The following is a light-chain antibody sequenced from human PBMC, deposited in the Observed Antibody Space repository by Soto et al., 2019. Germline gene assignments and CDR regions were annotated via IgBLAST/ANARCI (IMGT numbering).Light chain of an antibody. J-gene: IGLJ1*01. V-gene: IGLV2-8*01. Sequence: QSALTQPPSASGSPGQSVTISCTGTSGYIGGYNYVSWFQQYPGKAPKLMIFEVDKRPSGVPDRFSGSKSGNTASLTVSGLRADDEADYYCASYAGSDNYVFGTGTKVTVL. CDR1: SGYIGGYNY. CDR2: EVD. CDR3: ASYAGSDNYV.